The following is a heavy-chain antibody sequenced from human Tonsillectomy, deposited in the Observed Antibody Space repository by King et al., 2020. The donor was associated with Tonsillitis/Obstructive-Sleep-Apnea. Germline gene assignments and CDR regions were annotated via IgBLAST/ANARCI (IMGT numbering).Heavy chain of an antibody. J-gene: IGHJ6*03. CDR1: GFTFDDYG. V-gene: IGHV3-20*04. D-gene: IGHD2-2*01. CDR3: ARGPSCSSTSCYYYYYYMDV. Sequence: VQLVESGGGVVRPGGSLRLSCAASGFTFDDYGMSWVRQAPGKGLEWVSGINWNGGSTGYADSVKGRFTISSDNAKNSLYLQMNSLRAEDTALYYCARGPSCSSTSCYYYYYYMDVWGKGTTVTVSS. CDR2: INWNGGST.